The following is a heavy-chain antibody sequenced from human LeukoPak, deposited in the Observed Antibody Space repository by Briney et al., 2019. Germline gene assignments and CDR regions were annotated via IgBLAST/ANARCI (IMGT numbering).Heavy chain of an antibody. Sequence: GGSLRLSCAASGFTFSSYAMHWVRQAPGKGLEWVAVISYDGSNKYYADSVKGRFTISRDNSKNTLYLQMNSLRAEDTAVYYCAKDPTRGSGWYPKTKYFQHWGQGTLVTVSS. CDR1: GFTFSSYA. D-gene: IGHD6-19*01. J-gene: IGHJ1*01. V-gene: IGHV3-30*04. CDR3: AKDPTRGSGWYPKTKYFQH. CDR2: ISYDGSNK.